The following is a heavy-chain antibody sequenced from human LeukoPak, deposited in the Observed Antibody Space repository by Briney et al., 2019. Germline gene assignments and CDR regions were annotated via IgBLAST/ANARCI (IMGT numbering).Heavy chain of an antibody. Sequence: SETLSLTCTVSGGSLRSSGHWWVWIRQPPGKGLEWFGSIHYSGKVYYNPSLKSRVTTSVDTSTDQFSLRLSSATAADTAIYYCARQSGDQSSAWYFDAWGQGTLVTVSS. V-gene: IGHV4-39*01. J-gene: IGHJ4*02. CDR1: GGSLRSSGHW. CDR2: IHYSGKV. D-gene: IGHD6-19*01. CDR3: ARQSGDQSSAWYFDA.